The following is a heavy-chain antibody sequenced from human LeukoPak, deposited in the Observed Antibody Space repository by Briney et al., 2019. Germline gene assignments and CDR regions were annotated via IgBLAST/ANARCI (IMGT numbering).Heavy chain of an antibody. CDR3: ATLLDPTGWFDP. V-gene: IGHV4-39*01. D-gene: IGHD3/OR15-3a*01. CDR1: GGSISSSSYY. Sequence: SETLSLTCTVSGGSISSSSYYWGWIRQPPGKGPEWIASIYYSGSTYYNPSLKSRVTISVNTSTNQFSLKLSSVSAADTAVYYCATLLDPTGWFDPWGQGTLVTVSS. CDR2: IYYSGST. J-gene: IGHJ5*02.